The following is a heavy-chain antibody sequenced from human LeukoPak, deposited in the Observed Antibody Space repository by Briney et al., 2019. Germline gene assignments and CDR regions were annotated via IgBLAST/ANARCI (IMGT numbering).Heavy chain of an antibody. CDR2: IKSKTDGGAT. CDR3: TTGHYYSDY. J-gene: IGHJ4*02. V-gene: IGHV3-15*01. D-gene: IGHD3/OR15-3a*01. Sequence: GGSLRLSCSASGFTFSNAWMSWVRQAPGKGLEWVGRIKSKTDGGATDYAAPVKGRFTISRDDSKHTLYLQMKSLKIEDTAVYYCTTGHYYSDYWGQRTLVTVSS. CDR1: GFTFSNAW.